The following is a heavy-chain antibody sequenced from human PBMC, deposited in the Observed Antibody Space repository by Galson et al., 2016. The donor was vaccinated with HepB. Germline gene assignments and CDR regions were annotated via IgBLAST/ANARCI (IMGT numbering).Heavy chain of an antibody. V-gene: IGHV4-30-2*01. D-gene: IGHD3-10*01. CDR1: GDSIRSGGYS. CDR3: ARVVGFAGWGVFDI. J-gene: IGHJ3*02. Sequence: TCAVSGDSIRSGGYSWSWIRQPPGRALEWIEHIYHSGSTYSNPPPKIRVTMSLDRSKNQFSLRLSSVAAAATAVYYCARVVGFAGWGVFDIWGQGTMVSVSS. CDR2: IYHSGST.